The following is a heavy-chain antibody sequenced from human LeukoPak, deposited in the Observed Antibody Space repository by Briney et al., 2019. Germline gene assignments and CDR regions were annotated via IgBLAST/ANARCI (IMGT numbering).Heavy chain of an antibody. D-gene: IGHD1-26*01. V-gene: IGHV4-4*07. J-gene: IGHJ6*03. CDR1: GGSISSYY. Sequence: SETLSLTCTVSGGSISSYYWSWIRQPAGKGLEWIGRIYTSGTTNYNPSLKSRVTMSVDTSKNQFSLKLSSVTAADTAVYYCARGRYSGSYRYYYYYMDVWGKGTTVTISS. CDR3: ARGRYSGSYRYYYYYMDV. CDR2: IYTSGTT.